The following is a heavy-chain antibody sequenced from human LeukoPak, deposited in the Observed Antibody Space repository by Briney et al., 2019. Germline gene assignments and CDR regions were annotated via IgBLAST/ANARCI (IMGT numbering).Heavy chain of an antibody. CDR1: GYTITSYD. CDR3: ARLLGSSGWFLNYYYYYMDV. V-gene: IGHV1-8*03. D-gene: IGHD6-19*01. CDR2: MNPNTGNT. Sequence: GASVKVSCKASGYTITSYDINWVRQATGQGLEWMGWMNPNTGNTGYAQKFQGRITITRDISINTAYMELSSLRSEDTAVYYCARLLGSSGWFLNYYYYYMDVWGKGTTVTISS. J-gene: IGHJ6*03.